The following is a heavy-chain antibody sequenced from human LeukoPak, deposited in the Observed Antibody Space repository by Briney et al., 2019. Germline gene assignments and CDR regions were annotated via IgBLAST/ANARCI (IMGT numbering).Heavy chain of an antibody. D-gene: IGHD2-2*01. V-gene: IGHV1-2*02. CDR2: INPNSGGT. CDR1: GYTFTGYY. Sequence: ASVKVSCKASGYTFTGYYMHWVRQAPGQGLEWMGWINPNSGGTNYAQKFQGRVTMTTDTSISTAYMALSRLRSDDTAVYYCARDYCSTTSCWRGNWFDPWGQGTLVTVSS. J-gene: IGHJ5*02. CDR3: ARDYCSTTSCWRGNWFDP.